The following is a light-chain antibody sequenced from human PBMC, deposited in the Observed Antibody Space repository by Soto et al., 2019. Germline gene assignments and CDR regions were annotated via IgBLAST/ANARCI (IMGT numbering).Light chain of an antibody. CDR1: SSDVGGYTY. CDR3: SSYAGSNILL. V-gene: IGLV2-8*01. CDR2: EVS. J-gene: IGLJ2*01. Sequence: QSVLTQPPSASGSPGQSGTISCTGTSSDVGGYTYVSWYHQHPGKAPKLMIYEVSKRLSGVPDRFSGSKSGNTASLTVSGLQAEDDADYYCSSYAGSNILLFGGGTKLTVL.